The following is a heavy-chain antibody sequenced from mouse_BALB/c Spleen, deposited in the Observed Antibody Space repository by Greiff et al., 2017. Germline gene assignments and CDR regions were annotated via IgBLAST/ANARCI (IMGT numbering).Heavy chain of an antibody. V-gene: IGHV14-3*02. CDR3: ADYSYYGSSWFAY. Sequence: EVQLQQSGAELVKPGASVKLSCTASGFNIKDSYMHWVKQRPEQGLEWIGRIDPANGNTKYDPKFQGKATITADTSSNTAYLQLRSLTTEDTAVYYCADYSYYGSSWFAYWGQGTLVTVSA. D-gene: IGHD1-1*01. CDR1: GFNIKDSY. CDR2: IDPANGNT. J-gene: IGHJ3*01.